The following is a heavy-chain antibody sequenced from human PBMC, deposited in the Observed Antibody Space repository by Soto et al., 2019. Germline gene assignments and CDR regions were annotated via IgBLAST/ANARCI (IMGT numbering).Heavy chain of an antibody. D-gene: IGHD3-22*01. CDR3: ARIPDSLGRLDY. J-gene: IGHJ4*02. Sequence: EVQLVESGGGLVQPGGSLRLSCAASGFTVSSNYMSWVRQAPGKGLEWVSVIYSGGSTYYADSVKGRFTISRDSSKNTLFFQMNSLRAEDTAVYYCARIPDSLGRLDYWGQGTLVTVSS. V-gene: IGHV3-66*01. CDR1: GFTVSSNY. CDR2: IYSGGST.